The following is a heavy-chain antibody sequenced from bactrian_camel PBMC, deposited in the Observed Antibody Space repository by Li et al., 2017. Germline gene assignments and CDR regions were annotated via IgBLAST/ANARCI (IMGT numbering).Heavy chain of an antibody. CDR1: TWSFSRYW. J-gene: IGHJ4*01. CDR3: AGAGARVWEDC. Sequence: VQLVESGGGLVQPGGSLRHSCSVTTWSFSRYWMYWVRQAPGKEREGVAAIESDGTTTYADSVKGRFTISQDKAKNTVFLQMNDLKPDDSAVYYCAGAGARVWEDCRGQGTQVTVS. V-gene: IGHV3S26*01. CDR2: IESDGTT. D-gene: IGHD1*01.